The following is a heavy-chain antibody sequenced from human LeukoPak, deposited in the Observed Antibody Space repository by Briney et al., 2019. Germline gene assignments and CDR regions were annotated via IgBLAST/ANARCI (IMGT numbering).Heavy chain of an antibody. J-gene: IGHJ5*02. CDR3: ARAYSSSWYFNWFDP. V-gene: IGHV4-59*08. Sequence: SETLFLICTVSGGSISSYYWSWIRQPPGKGLEWIGYIYYSGSTNYNPSLKSRVTISVDTSKNQFSLKLSSVTAADTAVYFCARAYSSSWYFNWFDPWGQGTLVTVSS. D-gene: IGHD6-13*01. CDR2: IYYSGST. CDR1: GGSISSYY.